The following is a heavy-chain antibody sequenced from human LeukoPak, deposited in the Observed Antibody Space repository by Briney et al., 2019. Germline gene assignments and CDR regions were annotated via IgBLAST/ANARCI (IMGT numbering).Heavy chain of an antibody. J-gene: IGHJ5*02. V-gene: IGHV1-46*01. CDR3: ERDSGADLFDP. D-gene: IGHD3-10*01. CDR1: GYTFTSYY. Sequence: ASVKVSCKASGYTFTSYYIHWVRQAPGQGLEWMGIINPSGGSTSYAQKFQGRVTMTRDTSTSTVYMELSSLRSEDTAVYYCERDSGADLFDPWGQGTLVTVSS. CDR2: INPSGGST.